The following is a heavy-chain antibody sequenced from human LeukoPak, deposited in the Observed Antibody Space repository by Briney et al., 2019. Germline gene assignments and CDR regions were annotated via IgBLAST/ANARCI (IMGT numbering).Heavy chain of an antibody. J-gene: IGHJ5*02. CDR3: ARVVYDSSGYYSPWFDP. Sequence: PSETLSLTCTVSGGSISSYYWSWIRQPAGKGLEWIGRIYTSGSTNYNPSLKSRVTMSVDTSKHQFSLKLSSVTAADTAVYYCARVVYDSSGYYSPWFDPWGQGTLVTVSS. CDR2: IYTSGST. CDR1: GGSISSYY. D-gene: IGHD3-22*01. V-gene: IGHV4-4*07.